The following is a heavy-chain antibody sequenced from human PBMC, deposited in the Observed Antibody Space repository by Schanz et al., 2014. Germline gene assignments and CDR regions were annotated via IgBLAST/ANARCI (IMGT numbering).Heavy chain of an antibody. V-gene: IGHV4-30-4*07. D-gene: IGHD3-10*01. CDR3: AKDQGSYGSGSYSYFDY. J-gene: IGHJ4*02. CDR1: GGSISSGGYS. CDR2: IYSSGST. Sequence: QVQLQESGPGLVKPSQTLSLTCAVSGGSISSGGYSWSWIRQPPGKGLEWIGNIYSSGSTNYNPSLKSRVTISGDTSKNQFSLRLSSVTAADTAVYYCAKDQGSYGSGSYSYFDYWGQGTLATVSS.